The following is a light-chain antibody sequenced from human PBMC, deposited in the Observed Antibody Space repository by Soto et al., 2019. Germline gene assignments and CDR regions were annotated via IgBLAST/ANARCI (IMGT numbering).Light chain of an antibody. V-gene: IGKV1-5*03. J-gene: IGKJ1*01. CDR3: QQDSSDST. CDR2: RAS. Sequence: DIQMTQSPSTLSASVGDRVTITCRASQNINNWLAWYQQKPGKAPKLLIYRASSLENGVPSRFSGRGSGTDFIFTITSLQPDDFATYYFQQDSSDSTFGQGTKVEIK. CDR1: QNINNW.